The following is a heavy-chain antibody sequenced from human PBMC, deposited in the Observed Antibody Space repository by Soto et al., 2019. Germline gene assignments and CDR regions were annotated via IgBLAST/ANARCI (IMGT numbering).Heavy chain of an antibody. Sequence: SETLSLTCNVAGVSIGVDSWGGVWQFPGKGLEWIGNYFASGRNMYNPSLKSRVTISVYTSKNLFSLKLSSATAADTSVYHRARGGSMTRGCNFFDAWGQGVPATVS. V-gene: IGHV4-59*01. D-gene: IGHD3-22*01. CDR2: YFASGRN. CDR1: GVSIGVDS. J-gene: IGHJ4*02. CDR3: ARGGSMTRGCNFFDA.